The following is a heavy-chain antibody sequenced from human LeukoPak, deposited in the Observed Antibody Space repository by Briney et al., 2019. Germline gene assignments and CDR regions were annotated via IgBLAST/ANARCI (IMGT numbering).Heavy chain of an antibody. Sequence: PSGTLSLTCAVSGGSISSSNWWSWVRQPPGKGLAWIGEIYHSGSTNYNPSLKSRVTISVDKSKNQFSLKLSSVTAADTAVYYCARQVRGSSGYYYDYWGQGTLVTVSS. D-gene: IGHD3-22*01. V-gene: IGHV4-4*02. CDR2: IYHSGST. CDR3: ARQVRGSSGYYYDY. J-gene: IGHJ4*02. CDR1: GGSISSSNW.